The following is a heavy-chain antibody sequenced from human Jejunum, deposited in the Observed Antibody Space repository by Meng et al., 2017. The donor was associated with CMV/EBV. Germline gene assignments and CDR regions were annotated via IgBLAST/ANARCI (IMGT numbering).Heavy chain of an antibody. D-gene: IGHD4-23*01. V-gene: IGHV3-72*01. Sequence: FTLSDHYRDWVRQAPGKGLEGVGRIRSKLNRYTTVYAASVEGRFLISRDDFKSSLFLQMNSLRAEDTAVYYCARMKYGGDSESTFDFWGQGTLVTVSS. J-gene: IGHJ4*02. CDR1: FTLSDHY. CDR2: IRSKLNRYTT. CDR3: ARMKYGGDSESTFDF.